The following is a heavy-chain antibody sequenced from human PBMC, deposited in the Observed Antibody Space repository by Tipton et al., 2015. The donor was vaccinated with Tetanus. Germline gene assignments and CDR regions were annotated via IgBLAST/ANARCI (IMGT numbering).Heavy chain of an antibody. J-gene: IGHJ4*02. D-gene: IGHD2-21*02. Sequence: QLVQSGAEVKKPGDSVTVSCKASGYSFSDYYLHWVRQAPGQGLEWMGRINPHTGGTKFAQRFHGRVTMTRDTSIRTVHVDLNSLTSDDTAIYFCARDRDFQSFLGRGGSFDFWGQGTLVAVSA. V-gene: IGHV1-2*02. CDR2: INPHTGGT. CDR1: GYSFSDYY. CDR3: ARDRDFQSFLGRGGSFDF.